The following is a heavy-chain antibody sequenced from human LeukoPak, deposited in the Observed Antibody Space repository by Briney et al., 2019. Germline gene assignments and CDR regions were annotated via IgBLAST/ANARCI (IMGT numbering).Heavy chain of an antibody. CDR3: ATTSGYFYN. J-gene: IGHJ4*02. D-gene: IGHD1-26*01. V-gene: IGHV1-2*06. Sequence: ASVKVSCRASAYTFTDYYVHWVRQAPGQGLEWMGRINPSSGDTNYAQNFQGRVTMTRDTSISTAYMELSRLRSDDTAVYYCATTSGYFYNWGQGTLVTVSS. CDR1: AYTFTDYY. CDR2: INPSSGDT.